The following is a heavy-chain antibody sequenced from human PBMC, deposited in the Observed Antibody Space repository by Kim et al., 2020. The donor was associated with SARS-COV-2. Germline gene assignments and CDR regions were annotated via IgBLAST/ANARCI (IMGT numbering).Heavy chain of an antibody. CDR1: GFTFSSYW. D-gene: IGHD3-22*01. CDR2: INSDGSST. J-gene: IGHJ6*02. V-gene: IGHV3-74*01. CDR3: AREIVVVILYGMDV. Sequence: GGSLRLSCAASGFTFSSYWMHWVRQAPGKGLVWVSRINSDGSSTSYADSVKGRFTISRDNAKNTLYLQMNSLRAEDTAVYYRAREIVVVILYGMDVWGQGTTVTVSS.